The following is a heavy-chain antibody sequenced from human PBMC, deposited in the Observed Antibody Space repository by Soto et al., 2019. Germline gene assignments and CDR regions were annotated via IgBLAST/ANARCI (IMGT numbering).Heavy chain of an antibody. D-gene: IGHD6-13*01. CDR2: IYYSGST. Sequence: SETLSLTCTVSGGSISSSSYYWGWIRQPPGKGLEWIGSIYYSGSTYYNPSLKSRVTISVDTSKNQFSLKLRSVTAADTAVYYCARRYSSSWGRLDAFDIWGQGTMVTVSS. CDR1: GGSISSSSYY. V-gene: IGHV4-39*01. J-gene: IGHJ3*02. CDR3: ARRYSSSWGRLDAFDI.